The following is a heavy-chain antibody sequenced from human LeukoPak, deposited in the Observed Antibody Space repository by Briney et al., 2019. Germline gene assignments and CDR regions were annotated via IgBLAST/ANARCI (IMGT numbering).Heavy chain of an antibody. J-gene: IGHJ5*02. D-gene: IGHD2-2*01. V-gene: IGHV1-69*04. CDR2: IIPILGIA. CDR1: GGTFSSYA. Sequence: GASVKVSCKASGGTFSSYAISWVRQAPGQGLEWMGRIIPILGIANYAQKFQGRVTITADKSTSTAYMELSSLRSEDTAVYYCARVPHCSSTSCPGSWFDPWGQGTLVTVSS. CDR3: ARVPHCSSTSCPGSWFDP.